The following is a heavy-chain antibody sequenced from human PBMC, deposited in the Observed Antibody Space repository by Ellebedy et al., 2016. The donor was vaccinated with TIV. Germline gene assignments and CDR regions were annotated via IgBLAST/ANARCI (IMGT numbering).Heavy chain of an antibody. D-gene: IGHD2-15*01. CDR2: ISGSGGST. CDR1: GFTFSSYA. V-gene: IGHV3-23*01. CDR3: ARGSCSGGSCYSPDGY. J-gene: IGHJ4*02. Sequence: GESLKISCAASGFTFSSYAMTWVRQAPGKGLEWVSAISGSGGSTYYSDSVKGRFTISRDNSKNTLYLPMNSLRAEDTAVYYCARGSCSGGSCYSPDGYWGQGTLVTVSS.